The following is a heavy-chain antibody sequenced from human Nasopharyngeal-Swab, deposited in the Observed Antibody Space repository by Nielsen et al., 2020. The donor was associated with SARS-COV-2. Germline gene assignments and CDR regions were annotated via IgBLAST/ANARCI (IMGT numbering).Heavy chain of an antibody. J-gene: IGHJ4*02. CDR1: GGTFSSYA. V-gene: IGHV1-69*13. CDR2: IIPIFGTA. Sequence: SVKVSCKASGGTFSSYAISWVRQAPGQGLEWMGGIIPIFGTANYAQKFQGRVTITADESTSTAYMELSSLRSEDTAVYYCARGYYYGSGSPWGYWGQGTLVTVSS. CDR3: ARGYYYGSGSPWGY. D-gene: IGHD3-10*01.